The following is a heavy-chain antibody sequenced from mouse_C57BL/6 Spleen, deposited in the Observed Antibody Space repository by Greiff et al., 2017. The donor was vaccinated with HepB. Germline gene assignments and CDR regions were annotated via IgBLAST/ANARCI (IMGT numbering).Heavy chain of an antibody. CDR1: GFNIKNTY. J-gene: IGHJ4*01. D-gene: IGHD2-4*01. CDR2: IDPANGNT. CDR3: ARGDGITTNYYAMDY. Sequence: DVKLVESVAELVRPGASVKLSCTASGFNIKNTYMHWVKQRPEQGLEWIGRIDPANGNTKYAPKFQGKATITADTSSNTAYLQLSSLTSEDTAIYYCARGDGITTNYYAMDYWGQGTSVTVSS. V-gene: IGHV14-3*01.